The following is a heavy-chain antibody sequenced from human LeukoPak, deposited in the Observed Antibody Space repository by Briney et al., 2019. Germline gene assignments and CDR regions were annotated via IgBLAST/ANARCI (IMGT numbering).Heavy chain of an antibody. V-gene: IGHV3-7*01. J-gene: IGHJ6*03. CDR3: ARNGPGITIFGVVYYYYYYMDV. D-gene: IGHD3-3*01. CDR2: MKQDGSEK. CDR1: GFTFSSYW. Sequence: PPGGSLGLSCAASGFTFSSYWMSWVRQAPGKGLEWVAYMKQDGSEKYYVDSVKGRFTISRDNAKNSLYLQMNSLRAEDTAVYYCARNGPGITIFGVVYYYYYYMDVWGKGTTVTVSS.